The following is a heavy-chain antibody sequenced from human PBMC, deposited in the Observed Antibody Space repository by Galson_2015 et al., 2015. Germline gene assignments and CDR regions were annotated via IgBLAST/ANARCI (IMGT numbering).Heavy chain of an antibody. J-gene: IGHJ6*02. CDR3: ASSYGKIMHEIRYYGMDV. CDR1: GFTITNSA. Sequence: SVKVSCKASGFTITNSAVQWVRQARGQRLEWIGWIVVGSGNTKYAQKFQERVTITRDKSTSTAYMVLSSLRSEDTAMYYCASSYGKIMHEIRYYGMDVWGQGTTVTVSS. V-gene: IGHV1-58*01. D-gene: IGHD3-10*01. CDR2: IVVGSGNT.